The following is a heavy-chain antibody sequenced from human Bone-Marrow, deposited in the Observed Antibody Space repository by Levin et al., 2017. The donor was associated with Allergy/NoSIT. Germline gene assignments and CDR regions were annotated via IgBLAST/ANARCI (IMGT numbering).Heavy chain of an antibody. D-gene: IGHD2-2*01. J-gene: IGHJ6*02. CDR1: GFTFGDYA. V-gene: IGHV3-49*04. CDR3: TRSVYCSSTSCDPLGYYYYGMDV. CDR2: IRSKAYGGTT. Sequence: GESLKISCTASGFTFGDYAMSWVRQAPGKGLEWVGFIRSKAYGGTTEYAASVKGRFTISRDDSKSIAYLQMNSLKTEDTAVYYCTRSVYCSSTSCDPLGYYYYGMDVWGQGTTVTVSS.